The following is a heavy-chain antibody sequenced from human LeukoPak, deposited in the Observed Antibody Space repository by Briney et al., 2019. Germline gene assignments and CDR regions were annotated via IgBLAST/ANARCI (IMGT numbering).Heavy chain of an antibody. V-gene: IGHV3-23*01. D-gene: IGHD1/OR15-1a*01. CDR3: AKDFPNTKWNRPPLDY. CDR2: ISGSGGST. Sequence: PGGSLRLSCAASGFTFSSYAMSWVRQAPGKGLEWVSAISGSGGSTYYADSVKGRFTISRDNSKNTLYLQMNSLRAEDTAVYYCAKDFPNTKWNRPPLDYWGQGTLVTVSS. CDR1: GFTFSSYA. J-gene: IGHJ4*02.